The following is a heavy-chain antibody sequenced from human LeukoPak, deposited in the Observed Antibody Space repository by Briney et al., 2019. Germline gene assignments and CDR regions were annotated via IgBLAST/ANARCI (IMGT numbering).Heavy chain of an antibody. J-gene: IGHJ4*02. CDR1: GFTFSSYA. Sequence: QTGGSLRLSCAASGFTFSSYAMSWVRQAPGKGLEWVSVISGSGGSTYYAESVKGRFTISRDNSKNTLYLQMNSLRAEDTAVYYCAKVSRYCSGGSCYYHPFDYWGQGTLVTVSS. D-gene: IGHD2-15*01. CDR2: ISGSGGST. CDR3: AKVSRYCSGGSCYYHPFDY. V-gene: IGHV3-23*01.